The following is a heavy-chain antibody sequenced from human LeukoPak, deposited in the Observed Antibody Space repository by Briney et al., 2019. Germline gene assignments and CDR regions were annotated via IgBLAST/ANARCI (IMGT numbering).Heavy chain of an antibody. Sequence: GRSLRLSCAASGFTFSSYAMHWVRQAPGKGLEWVAVISYDGSNKYYADSVKGRFTISRDNSKNTLYLQMNSLRAEDTAVYYCAKALYYYGSGVNGLDYWGQGTLVTVSS. V-gene: IGHV3-30*04. CDR3: AKALYYYGSGVNGLDY. CDR1: GFTFSSYA. CDR2: ISYDGSNK. J-gene: IGHJ4*02. D-gene: IGHD3-10*01.